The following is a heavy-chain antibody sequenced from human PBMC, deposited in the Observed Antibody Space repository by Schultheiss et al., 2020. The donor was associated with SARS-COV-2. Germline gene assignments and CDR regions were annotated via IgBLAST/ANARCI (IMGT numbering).Heavy chain of an antibody. J-gene: IGHJ4*02. D-gene: IGHD3-3*01. V-gene: IGHV4-34*01. Sequence: SETLSLTCAVYGGSFSGYYWSWIRQPPGKGLEWIGSIYYSGSTYYNPSLKSRVTISVDTSKNQFSLKLSSVTAADTAVYYCAGGSYDFWSGWGQGTLVTVSS. CDR3: AGGSYDFWSG. CDR1: GGSFSGYY. CDR2: IYYSGST.